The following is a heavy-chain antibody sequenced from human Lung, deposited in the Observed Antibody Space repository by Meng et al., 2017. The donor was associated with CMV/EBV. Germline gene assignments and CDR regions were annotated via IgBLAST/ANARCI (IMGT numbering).Heavy chain of an antibody. CDR2: INHSGST. Sequence: GSLRLXCAVYGGSFSGYYWSWIRQPPGKGLEWIGEINHSGSTNYNPSLKSRVTISVDTSKNQFSLKLSSVTAADTAVYYCARGRRGGFLEWLLSGNWVDPWXQGTLVTVSS. J-gene: IGHJ5*02. CDR1: GGSFSGYY. D-gene: IGHD3-3*01. CDR3: ARGRRGGFLEWLLSGNWVDP. V-gene: IGHV4-34*01.